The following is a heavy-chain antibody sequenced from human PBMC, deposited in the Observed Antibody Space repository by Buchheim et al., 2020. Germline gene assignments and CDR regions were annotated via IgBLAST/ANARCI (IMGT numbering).Heavy chain of an antibody. CDR2: SNPDGSDT. V-gene: IGHV3-74*03. D-gene: IGHD1-20*01. J-gene: IGHJ4*02. CDR1: GFTFSSYY. CDR3: VAYNWNRPSY. Sequence: EVQLVESGGGLVQPGGSLRLSCAASGFTFSSYYMYWVRQAPGKGLVWVSRSNPDGSDTTNADSVKGRFTISRDNAKDTLYLQMNSLRAEDTAVYYCVAYNWNRPSYWGQGTL.